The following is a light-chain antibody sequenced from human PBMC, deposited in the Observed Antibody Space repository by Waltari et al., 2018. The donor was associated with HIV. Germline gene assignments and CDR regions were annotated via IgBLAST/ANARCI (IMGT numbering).Light chain of an antibody. CDR3: QVWDTNGGHPL. V-gene: IGLV3-21*02. Sequence: SYVLTQPPSVSVAPGQTARITCGGNNIGSKSATWYRQRPGQAPVLVVYDDTARPSGIPGRFSASNFGSTATLTISRVEAGDEADYYCQVWDTNGGHPLFGGGTSLTVL. J-gene: IGLJ2*01. CDR2: DDT. CDR1: NIGSKS.